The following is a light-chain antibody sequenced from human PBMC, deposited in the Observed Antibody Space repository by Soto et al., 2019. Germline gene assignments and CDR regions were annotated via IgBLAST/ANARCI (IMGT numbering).Light chain of an antibody. CDR2: EVN. CDR1: SSDVGGYNY. Sequence: QSVLAQPASVSGSPGQSITISCTGTSSDVGGYNYVSWYQQHPGNAPRLMIYEVNNRPSGVPNRFSGSKSGNTASLTISGLQAEDEADYYCSSKTSSRTPFVFXTGTNVTVL. J-gene: IGLJ1*01. CDR3: SSKTSSRTPFV. V-gene: IGLV2-14*01.